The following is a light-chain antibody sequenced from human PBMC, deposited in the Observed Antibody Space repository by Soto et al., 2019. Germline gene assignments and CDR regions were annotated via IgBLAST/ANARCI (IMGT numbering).Light chain of an antibody. J-gene: IGKJ1*01. CDR1: QSVSNNF. V-gene: IGKV3-20*01. CDR2: GAT. CDR3: QQYGSTPVT. Sequence: EIVLTQSPGTLSLSPGEGDTLSCRASQSVSNNFLAWYQQQPGQAPRLLIYGATSRATGIPDRFSGSGSGTDFTLTISRLEPEDFAVYYCQQYGSTPVTFGQGTKVEI.